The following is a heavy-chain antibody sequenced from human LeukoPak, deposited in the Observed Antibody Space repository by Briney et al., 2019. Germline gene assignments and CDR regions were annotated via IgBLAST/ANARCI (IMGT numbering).Heavy chain of an antibody. Sequence: GESLKISCKGSGYSFTSYWIGWVRQMPGKGLEWMGIIYPGDSDTRYSPSFQGQVTISADKSISTAYLQWSSLKASDTAMYYCARHRGYGDYGPGYYYYYGMDVWGQGTTVTVS. CDR1: GYSFTSYW. V-gene: IGHV5-51*01. J-gene: IGHJ6*02. CDR3: ARHRGYGDYGPGYYYYYGMDV. D-gene: IGHD4-17*01. CDR2: IYPGDSDT.